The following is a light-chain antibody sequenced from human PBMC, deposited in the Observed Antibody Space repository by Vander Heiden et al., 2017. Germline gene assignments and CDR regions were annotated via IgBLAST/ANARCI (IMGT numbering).Light chain of an antibody. CDR1: QSVSDH. CDR2: DAS. J-gene: IGKJ4*01. Sequence: EIVLTQSPATLSVSPGKRATLSCRASQSVSDHLAWYQQKPGQAPRLLIYDASNRATGIPARFTASGSGTDFTLTISSLESEDLAVYYCQQCSNWPLTFGGGTNLEIK. CDR3: QQCSNWPLT. V-gene: IGKV3-11*01.